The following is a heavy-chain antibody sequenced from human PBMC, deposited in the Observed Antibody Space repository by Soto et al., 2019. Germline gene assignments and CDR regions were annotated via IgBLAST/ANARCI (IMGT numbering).Heavy chain of an antibody. V-gene: IGHV4-39*07. CDR1: GGSISSGSYY. CDR2: IYYSGST. J-gene: IGHJ6*02. D-gene: IGHD6-19*01. Sequence: SETLSLTCTVSGGSISSGSYYWGWIRQPPGKGLEWIGSIYYSGSTNYNPSLKSRVTISVDTSKNQFSLKLSSVTAADTAVYYCARDLGAVAGEVYYYYGMDVWGQGTTVTVSS. CDR3: ARDLGAVAGEVYYYYGMDV.